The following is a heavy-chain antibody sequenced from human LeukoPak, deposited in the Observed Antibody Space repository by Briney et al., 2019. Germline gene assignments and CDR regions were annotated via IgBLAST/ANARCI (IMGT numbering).Heavy chain of an antibody. CDR3: ARVARDGYNLYFDY. D-gene: IGHD5-24*01. Sequence: LGGSLRLSCAASGFTFSSYSMNWVRQAPGKGLEWVSSISSSSSYIYYADSVKGRFTISRDNAKNSLYLQMNSLRAEDTAVYYCARVARDGYNLYFDYWGQGTLVTVSS. CDR2: ISSSSSYI. J-gene: IGHJ4*02. CDR1: GFTFSSYS. V-gene: IGHV3-21*01.